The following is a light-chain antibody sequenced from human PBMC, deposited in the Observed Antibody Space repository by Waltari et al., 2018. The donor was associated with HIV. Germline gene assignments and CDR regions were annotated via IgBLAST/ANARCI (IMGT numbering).Light chain of an antibody. CDR3: TSYISSASPE. CDR1: SDLRDYKS. CDR2: EVN. J-gene: IGLJ3*02. V-gene: IGLV2-14*01. Sequence: QSALTQPASVSGSPGQSITISCTGTSDLRDYKSVSWYQHHPGKAPKGIIYEVNNRPSGVSSRFAGAISGNTASLTISGLQAEDEADYFCTSYISSASPEFGGGTKMTVL.